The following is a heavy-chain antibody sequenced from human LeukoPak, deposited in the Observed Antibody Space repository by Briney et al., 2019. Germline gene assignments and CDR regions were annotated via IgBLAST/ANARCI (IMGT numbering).Heavy chain of an antibody. CDR2: ISGSGGST. V-gene: IGHV3-23*01. D-gene: IGHD2-2*01. Sequence: GGSLRLSCAASGFSFSSYSMNWVRQAPGKGLEWVSAISGSGGSTYYADSVKGRFTISRDNSKNTLYLQMNSLRAEDTAVYYCAKGGYCSSTSCYAGVGYWGQGTLVTVSS. CDR1: GFSFSSYS. CDR3: AKGGYCSSTSCYAGVGY. J-gene: IGHJ4*02.